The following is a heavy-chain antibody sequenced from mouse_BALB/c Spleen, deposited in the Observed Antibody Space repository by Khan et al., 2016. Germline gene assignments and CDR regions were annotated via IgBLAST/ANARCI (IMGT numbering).Heavy chain of an antibody. CDR2: ISYSGTT. Sequence: EVQLQESGPGLVKPSQSLSLTCTVSGYSITSDYAWNWIRQFPGNKLEWMAYISYSGTTSYNPSLKSRISITRDTSKNQFFLQLNSVTTEDTATXYCARFCDGYYYAMDYWGQGTSVTVSS. CDR1: GYSITSDYA. CDR3: ARFCDGYYYAMDY. D-gene: IGHD2-3*01. J-gene: IGHJ4*01. V-gene: IGHV3-2*02.